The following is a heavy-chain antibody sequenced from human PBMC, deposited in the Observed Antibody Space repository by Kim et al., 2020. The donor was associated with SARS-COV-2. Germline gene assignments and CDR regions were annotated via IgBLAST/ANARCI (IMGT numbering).Heavy chain of an antibody. CDR3: ATPGYCSGGSCYSGGYYFDY. V-gene: IGHV3-30-3*01. D-gene: IGHD2-15*01. CDR1: GFTFSSYA. J-gene: IGHJ4*02. CDR2: ISYDGSNK. Sequence: GGSLRLSCAASGFTFSSYAMHWVRQAPGKGLEWVAVISYDGSNKYYADSVKGRFTISRDNSKNTLYLQMNSLRAEDTAVYYCATPGYCSGGSCYSGGYYFDYWGQGTLVTVSS.